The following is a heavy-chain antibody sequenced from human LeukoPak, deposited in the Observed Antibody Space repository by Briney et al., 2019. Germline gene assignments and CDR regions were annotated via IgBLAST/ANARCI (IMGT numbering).Heavy chain of an antibody. CDR1: GFTFSSYE. Sequence: GGSLRLSCAASGFTFSSYEMNWVRQAPGKGLEWVSYISSSGSTIYYADSVKGQFTISRDNAKNSLYLQMNSLRAEDTAVYYCARVTMVRGVSLDYWGQGTLVTVSS. J-gene: IGHJ4*02. V-gene: IGHV3-48*03. CDR3: ARVTMVRGVSLDY. CDR2: ISSSGSTI. D-gene: IGHD3-10*01.